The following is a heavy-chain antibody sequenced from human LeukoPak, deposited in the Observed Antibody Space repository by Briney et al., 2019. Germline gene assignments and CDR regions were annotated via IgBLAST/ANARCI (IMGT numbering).Heavy chain of an antibody. J-gene: IGHJ3*02. CDR1: GGSTSSDY. CDR2: INHSGST. V-gene: IGHV4-34*01. D-gene: IGHD3-22*01. CDR3: ARTKADYYDSSGSDAFDI. Sequence: SETLSLTCTVSGGSTSSDYWSWIRQPPGKGLEWIGEINHSGSTNYNPSLKSRVTISVDTSKNQFSLKLSSVTAADTAVYYCARTKADYYDSSGSDAFDIWGQGTMVTVSS.